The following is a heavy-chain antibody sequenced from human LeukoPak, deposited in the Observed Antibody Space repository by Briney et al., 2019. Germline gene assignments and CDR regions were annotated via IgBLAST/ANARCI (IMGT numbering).Heavy chain of an antibody. D-gene: IGHD3-9*01. CDR1: GYTFTSYD. Sequence: GASVKVSCKASGYTFTSYDINWVRQATGQGLEWMGWMNPNSGNTGYAQKFQGRVTITRNTSISTAYMELSRLRSEDTAVYYCAIGLGYDVLTGYLYYYMDVWGKGTTVTVSS. CDR3: AIGLGYDVLTGYLYYYMDV. CDR2: MNPNSGNT. V-gene: IGHV1-8*03. J-gene: IGHJ6*03.